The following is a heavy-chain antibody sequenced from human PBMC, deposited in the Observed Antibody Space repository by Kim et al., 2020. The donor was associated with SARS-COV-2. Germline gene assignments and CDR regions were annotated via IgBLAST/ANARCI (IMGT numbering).Heavy chain of an antibody. Sequence: SRKSRVTISVDTSKNQFSLKLSSVTAADTAVYYCAREGGGRTDRPDAFDIWGQGTMVTVSS. J-gene: IGHJ3*02. D-gene: IGHD3-16*01. V-gene: IGHV4-59*01. CDR3: AREGGGRTDRPDAFDI.